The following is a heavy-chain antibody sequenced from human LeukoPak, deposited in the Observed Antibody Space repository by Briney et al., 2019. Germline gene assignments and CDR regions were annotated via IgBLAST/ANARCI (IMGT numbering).Heavy chain of an antibody. J-gene: IGHJ4*02. CDR2: ISNDGRDE. D-gene: IGHD3-16*02. V-gene: IGHV3-30*01. CDR1: GFTFSNYA. Sequence: PGRSLRLSCAASGFTFSNYAMHWVRQAPGQGLEWVAIISNDGRDERSADSVKGRFTISRDNSKNTLYLQMNSLRADDTAVYYCARPTPGEFSFLIDYWGQGTLVTVSS. CDR3: ARPTPGEFSFLIDY.